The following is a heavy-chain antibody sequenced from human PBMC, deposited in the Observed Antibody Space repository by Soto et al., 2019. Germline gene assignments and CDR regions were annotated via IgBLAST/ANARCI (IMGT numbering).Heavy chain of an antibody. V-gene: IGHV1-2*02. CDR3: ARESXRIEYSSTYYYYYGMDV. CDR1: GYTFTGCY. J-gene: IGHJ6*02. CDR2: INPNSGGT. D-gene: IGHD6-6*01. Sequence: ASVKVSCKASGYTFTGCYMHWVRQAPGQGLEWMGWINPNSGGTNYAQKFQGRVTMTRDTSISTAYMELSRLRSDDTAVYYCARESXRIEYSSTYYYYYGMDVWGQGTTVTVSS.